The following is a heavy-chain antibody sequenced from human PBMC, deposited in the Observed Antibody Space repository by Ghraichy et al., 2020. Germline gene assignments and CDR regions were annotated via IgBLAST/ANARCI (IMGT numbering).Heavy chain of an antibody. V-gene: IGHV3-23*01. CDR2: VTGSGGST. CDR1: GFTFSSYA. Sequence: LSLPCAASGFTFSSYAMSWVRQAPGKGLEWVSAVTGSGGSTYYADAVKGRFTISRDNSKNTLYLQMNSLRAEDTAVYYCAKDWNGYNPGAFDIWGQGTMVTVSS. CDR3: AKDWNGYNPGAFDI. D-gene: IGHD5-24*01. J-gene: IGHJ3*02.